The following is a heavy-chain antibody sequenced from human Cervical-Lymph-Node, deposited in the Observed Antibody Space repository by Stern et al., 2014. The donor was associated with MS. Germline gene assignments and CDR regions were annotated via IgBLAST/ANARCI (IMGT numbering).Heavy chain of an antibody. J-gene: IGHJ4*02. Sequence: QITLKESGRTLVKPTQTLTLTCTFSGFSLSTSGVGVGWIRQPPGKALEWLAFIYWDDSKRYSPSLKNRLTITKDTSKNQVVLTMNNMDPVDTATFYCATHAPGVVPAALDYWGQGTLVTVS. V-gene: IGHV2-5*02. CDR2: IYWDDSK. CDR1: GFSLSTSGVG. D-gene: IGHD2-2*01. CDR3: ATHAPGVVPAALDY.